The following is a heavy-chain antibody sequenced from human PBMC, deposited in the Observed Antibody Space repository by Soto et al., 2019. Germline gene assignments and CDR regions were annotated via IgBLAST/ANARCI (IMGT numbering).Heavy chain of an antibody. CDR1: GGSVTDNY. Sequence: SSATLSLTCSVSGGSVTDNYWGWVRQTPGKGLEWIGYIYYTGITYYNPSLKRRVTMSLDTSKNRLSLKLDSMTAADTAVYYCARALDYDFWGGRNWFDPWGQGTQVTVSS. J-gene: IGHJ5*02. V-gene: IGHV4-59*02. CDR3: ARALDYDFWGGRNWFDP. CDR2: IYYTGIT. D-gene: IGHD3-3*01.